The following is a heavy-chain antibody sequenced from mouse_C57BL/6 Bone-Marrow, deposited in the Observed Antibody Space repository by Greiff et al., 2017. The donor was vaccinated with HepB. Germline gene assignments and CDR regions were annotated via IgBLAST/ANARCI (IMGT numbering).Heavy chain of an antibody. CDR2: IRNKAYGYTT. D-gene: IGHD1-1*01. J-gene: IGHJ2*01. CDR3: ARMALLRYYFDY. CDR1: GFTFTDYY. Sequence: EVKLMESGGGLVQPGGSLSLSCAASGFTFTDYYMSWVRQPPGKALEWLGFIRNKAYGYTTEYSASVKGRFTISRDNSQSILYLQMNALRAEDSATYYCARMALLRYYFDYWGQGTTLTVSS. V-gene: IGHV7-3*01.